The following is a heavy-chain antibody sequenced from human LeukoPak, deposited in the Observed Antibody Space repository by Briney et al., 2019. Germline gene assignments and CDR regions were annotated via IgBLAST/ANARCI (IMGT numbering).Heavy chain of an antibody. V-gene: IGHV3-33*01. J-gene: IGHJ4*02. CDR3: ARDVNYYDSSGSTLPLDG. CDR1: GFTFSSYG. CDR2: IWYDGSNK. D-gene: IGHD3-22*01. Sequence: GGSLRLSCAASGFTFSSYGMHWVRQAPGKGLEWVAVIWYDGSNKYYADSVKGRFTISRDNSKNTLYLQMNSLRAEDTAVYYCARDVNYYDSSGSTLPLDGWGQRTLVTVSS.